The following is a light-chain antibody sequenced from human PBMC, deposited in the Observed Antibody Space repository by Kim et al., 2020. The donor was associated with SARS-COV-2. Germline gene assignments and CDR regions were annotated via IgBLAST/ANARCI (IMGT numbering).Light chain of an antibody. J-gene: IGKJ1*01. V-gene: IGKV3-20*01. CDR3: HQYSTSFQT. CDR2: TAS. Sequence: SPGERATLSSRASQSVSGDYVAWYQQKPAQAPRLLIYTASNRATGIPDRFTGSGSGTDFTLTITRLEAEDFAVYYCHQYSTSFQTFGQGTKVDIK. CDR1: QSVSGDY.